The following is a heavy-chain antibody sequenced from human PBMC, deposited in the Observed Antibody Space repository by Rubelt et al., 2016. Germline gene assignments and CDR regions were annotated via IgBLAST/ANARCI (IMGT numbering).Heavy chain of an antibody. V-gene: IGHV4-39*07. CDR2: IYYSGST. Sequence: QLQLQESGPGLVKPSETLSLTCTVSGGSISSSSYYWGWIRQPPGKGLEWIGSIYYSGSTYYNPSLKSRVTVSVDTSKNQFSLKLRSVTAADTAVYYCARAPRRYYYYMDVWGKGTTVTVSS. CDR3: ARAPRRYYYYMDV. J-gene: IGHJ6*03. CDR1: GGSISSSSYY.